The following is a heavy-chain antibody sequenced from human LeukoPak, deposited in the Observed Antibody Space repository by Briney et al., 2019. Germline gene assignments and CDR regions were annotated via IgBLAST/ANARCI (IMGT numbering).Heavy chain of an antibody. CDR2: IRYDGSNK. J-gene: IGHJ4*02. CDR3: AKSTVAAAGKSLNY. V-gene: IGHV3-30*02. CDR1: GFTFSSYG. D-gene: IGHD6-13*01. Sequence: PGGSLRLSCAASGFTFSSYGMHWVRQAPGKGLEWVAFIRYDGSNKYYADSVKGRFTISRDNSKNTLYLQMNSLRAEDTAVYYCAKSTVAAAGKSLNYWGQGTLVTVSS.